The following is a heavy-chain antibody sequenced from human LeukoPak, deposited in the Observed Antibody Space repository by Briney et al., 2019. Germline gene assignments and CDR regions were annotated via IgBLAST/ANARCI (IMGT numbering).Heavy chain of an antibody. D-gene: IGHD2-21*01. V-gene: IGHV3-21*01. Sequence: GGSLRLSCAASGFTFSSYSMNWVRQAPGKGLEWVSSISSSSSYIYYADSVKGRFTISRDNAKNSLYLQMNSLRAEDTAVYYCARAGGDRLAYCGGDCYTGDYWGQGTLVTVS. CDR3: ARAGGDRLAYCGGDCYTGDY. CDR1: GFTFSSYS. J-gene: IGHJ4*02. CDR2: ISSSSSYI.